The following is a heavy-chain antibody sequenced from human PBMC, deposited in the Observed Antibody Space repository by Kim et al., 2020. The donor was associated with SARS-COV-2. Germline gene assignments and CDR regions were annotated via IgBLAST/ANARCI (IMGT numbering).Heavy chain of an antibody. D-gene: IGHD6-13*01. CDR2: IYYSGTT. V-gene: IGHV4-59*01. J-gene: IGHJ4*02. CDR1: GGSISSYY. CDR3: ARDGWDSSNWHSFGY. Sequence: SETLSLTCTVSGGSISSYYWSWIRQPPGKGLEWIGYIYYSGTTNYNPSLKSRVTISVDTSKNQFSLKLSSVTAADTAVYYCARDGWDSSNWHSFGYWGQGTLVTVSS.